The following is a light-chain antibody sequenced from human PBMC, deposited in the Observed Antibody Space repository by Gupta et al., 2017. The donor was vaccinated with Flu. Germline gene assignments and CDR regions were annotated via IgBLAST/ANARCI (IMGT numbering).Light chain of an antibody. J-gene: IGLJ3*02. CDR1: RPDIVNNI. CDR3: ATWDDTNNRQV. CDR2: DNN. Sequence: QSVLTPPPSASGTPGPRVTISCSGSRPDIVNNIVNWYQQVAGTAPRRRIDDNNKRPLGVPDRVSGSKSGTSASLAISGLQSEDEADYVCATWDDTNNRQVFGGGTKLTVL. V-gene: IGLV1-44*01.